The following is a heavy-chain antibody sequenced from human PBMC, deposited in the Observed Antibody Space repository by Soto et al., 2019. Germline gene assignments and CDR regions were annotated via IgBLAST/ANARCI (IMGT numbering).Heavy chain of an antibody. J-gene: IGHJ5*02. D-gene: IGHD2-21*02. CDR1: GFTFSSSA. CDR2: IDVGSANA. CDR3: ARLETGRVVTRSNGFDP. Sequence: SVKVSCKPSGFTFSSSAVHWVRQARGHRLQWIGWIDVGSANANYAQMLQERVTISTDTSTSTAYMELSSLRPEDTAVYYCARLETGRVVTRSNGFDPWGQGTLVTVSS. V-gene: IGHV1-58*01.